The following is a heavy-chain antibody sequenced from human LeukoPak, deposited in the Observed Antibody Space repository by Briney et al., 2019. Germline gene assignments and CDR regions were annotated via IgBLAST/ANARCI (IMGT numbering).Heavy chain of an antibody. Sequence: GGSLRLSCAASGFTFSSYGMHWVRQAPGKGLEWVAFIRYDGSNKYYADSVKGRFTISRDNSKNTLYLQMNSLRAEDTAVYYCAKDLTRVAARPGNWFDPWGQGTLDTVSS. CDR2: IRYDGSNK. D-gene: IGHD6-6*01. J-gene: IGHJ5*02. V-gene: IGHV3-30*02. CDR3: AKDLTRVAARPGNWFDP. CDR1: GFTFSSYG.